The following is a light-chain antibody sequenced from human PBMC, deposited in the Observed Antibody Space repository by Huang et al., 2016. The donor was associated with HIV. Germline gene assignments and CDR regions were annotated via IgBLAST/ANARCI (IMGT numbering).Light chain of an antibody. Sequence: EIVLTQSPATLSSSPGERATLSCWASQSIGSYLAWYQHKPGQAPRLLIFDASKRATGIPARFSGSGSGTDFILTISNLEPEDFALYYCQQRNNWPLTFGGGTKVEI. CDR1: QSIGSY. CDR2: DAS. J-gene: IGKJ4*01. CDR3: QQRNNWPLT. V-gene: IGKV3-11*01.